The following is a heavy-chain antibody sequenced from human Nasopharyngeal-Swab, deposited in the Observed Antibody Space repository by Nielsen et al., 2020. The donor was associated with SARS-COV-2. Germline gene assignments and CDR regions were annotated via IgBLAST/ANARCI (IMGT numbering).Heavy chain of an antibody. CDR1: GYSISSGYY. V-gene: IGHV4-38-2*02. Sequence: SETLSLTCTVSGYSISSGYYWGWIRQPPGKGLEWIGNIYHSGSTFYNPSLKSRVTISVDTSKNQFSLKLSSVTAADTAVYYCARERGRGGIWNYYYYYMDVWGKGTTVTVSS. CDR3: ARERGRGGIWNYYYYYMDV. D-gene: IGHD3-10*01. CDR2: IYHSGST. J-gene: IGHJ6*03.